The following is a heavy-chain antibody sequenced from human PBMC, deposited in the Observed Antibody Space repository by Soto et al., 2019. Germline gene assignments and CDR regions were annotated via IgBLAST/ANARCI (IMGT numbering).Heavy chain of an antibody. Sequence: GGSLRLSCAASGFTFSSHAMHWVRQAPGKGLEWVAVISYDGSNKYSADSVKGRFTISRDTSNGIAYLQMNSLNIEDSAVYYCSGAESPDTAYFSLYWGQGTPVTVSS. CDR1: GFTFSSHA. V-gene: IGHV3-30-3*01. J-gene: IGHJ4*02. D-gene: IGHD1-26*01. CDR3: SGAESPDTAYFSLY. CDR2: ISYDGSNK.